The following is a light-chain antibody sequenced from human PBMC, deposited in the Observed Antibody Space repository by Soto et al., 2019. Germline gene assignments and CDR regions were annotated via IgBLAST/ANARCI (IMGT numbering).Light chain of an antibody. V-gene: IGKV1-9*01. CDR2: VTS. J-gene: IGKJ4*01. CDR1: QGVGSY. CDR3: QQHNSYPLT. Sequence: IQLTQSPSSLSASVGDRVTITCRASQGVGSYLAWYQQKPGTAPKLLIYVTSTLQSGVPSRFSGSGSWTNFPLTLRSLQPGEFATYFCQQHNSYPLTFGGGTKVEIK.